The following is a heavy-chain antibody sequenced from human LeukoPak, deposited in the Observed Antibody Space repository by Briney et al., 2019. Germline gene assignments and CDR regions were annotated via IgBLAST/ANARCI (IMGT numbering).Heavy chain of an antibody. CDR2: ISGSGGST. J-gene: IGHJ4*02. CDR1: GFTFSSYA. V-gene: IGHV3-23*01. D-gene: IGHD3-3*01. Sequence: GGSLRLSCAASGFTFSSYAMSRVRQAPGKGLEWVSAISGSGGSTYYADSVKGRFTISRDNSKNTLYLQMNSLRAEDTAVYYCAKDATTIFGVVMEYFDYWGQGTLVTVSS. CDR3: AKDATTIFGVVMEYFDY.